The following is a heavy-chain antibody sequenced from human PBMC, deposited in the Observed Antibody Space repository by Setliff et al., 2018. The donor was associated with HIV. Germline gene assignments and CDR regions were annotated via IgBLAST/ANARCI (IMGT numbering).Heavy chain of an antibody. CDR2: VKYDGSSK. Sequence: GGSLRLSCAASGFTFASYGMHWVRQAPGKGLEWVTFVKYDGSSKYYADSVKGRFTISRDNAKNSLYLQMNSLRAEDTAVYYCARDTAELLGLYYYYGMDVWGQGTTVTVSS. D-gene: IGHD1-26*01. CDR3: ARDTAELLGLYYYYGMDV. V-gene: IGHV3-30*02. J-gene: IGHJ6*02. CDR1: GFTFASYG.